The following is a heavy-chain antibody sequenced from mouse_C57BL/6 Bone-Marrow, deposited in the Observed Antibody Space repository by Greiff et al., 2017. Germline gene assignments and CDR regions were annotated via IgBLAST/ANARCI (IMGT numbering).Heavy chain of an antibody. J-gene: IGHJ3*01. V-gene: IGHV1-54*01. CDR2: INHGSGGP. Sequence: QVQLQQSGAELVRPGPSVSVSCKASGYAFTNYLLEWVKQRPGQGLEWLGVINHGSGGPNYYEKFKGKATLSADKSSSTAYMKLSSLTSGDSAVYFCARGEGFCAYGGQGTLVTVSA. CDR3: ARGEGFCAY. CDR1: GYAFTNYL.